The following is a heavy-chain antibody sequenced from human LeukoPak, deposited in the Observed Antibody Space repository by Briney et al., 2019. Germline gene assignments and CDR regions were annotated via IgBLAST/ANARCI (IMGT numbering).Heavy chain of an antibody. J-gene: IGHJ6*02. CDR3: AKEVGYGMDV. Sequence: GGSLRLSCAASGFTFSNYAFHWVRQAPGKGLEWVAVIPYDGSNKYYADSVKGRFTISRDNSKDTLYLQMNTLRAEDTAVYYCAKEVGYGMDVWGQGTTVTVSS. V-gene: IGHV3-30*18. D-gene: IGHD1-26*01. CDR1: GFTFSNYA. CDR2: IPYDGSNK.